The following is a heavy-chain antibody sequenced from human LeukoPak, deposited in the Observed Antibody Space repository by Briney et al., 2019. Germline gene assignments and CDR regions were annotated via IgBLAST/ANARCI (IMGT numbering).Heavy chain of an antibody. J-gene: IGHJ6*02. D-gene: IGHD3-16*01. CDR3: ARSPVKLRGGSYFYYGLDV. Sequence: GGSLRLSCAASGFTFSKHNMNWVRLAPGKGLDWVSSISSSSTYKHYADSVKGRFTISRDNANNSLYLQLNSLRVEDSAVYYCARSPVKLRGGSYFYYGLDVWGQGTTVTVSS. CDR2: ISSSSTYK. V-gene: IGHV3-21*01. CDR1: GFTFSKHN.